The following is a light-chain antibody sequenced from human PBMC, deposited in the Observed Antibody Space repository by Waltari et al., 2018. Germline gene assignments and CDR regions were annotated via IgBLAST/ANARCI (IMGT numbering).Light chain of an antibody. CDR1: ALPNGH. CDR2: KDF. CDR3: QSADSSGTDV. Sequence: SYELTQPPSISVSPGQPARITCSRDALPNGHTQWYQQKPGQAPIVVIYKDFERPSGIPERVSGSSSGTAGILAISGVQAEDEADYYCQSADSSGTDVFGTGTKVTVL. V-gene: IGLV3-25*03. J-gene: IGLJ1*01.